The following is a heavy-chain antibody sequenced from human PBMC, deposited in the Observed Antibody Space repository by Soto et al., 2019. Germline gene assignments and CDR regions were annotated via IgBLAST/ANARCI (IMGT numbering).Heavy chain of an antibody. Sequence: EVQLVESGGGLIQPGGSLSLICAASGLSVTANYMTWVRQAPGTGLDWLSIVYRGGGTYYADSLKGRAIISRDGSRNMVFLQMNSLTAEDAGVYYCARRDDSETFDIWGRGTVVNVSS. CDR3: ARRDDSETFDI. CDR2: VYRGGGT. V-gene: IGHV3-53*01. D-gene: IGHD5-18*01. CDR1: GLSVTANY. J-gene: IGHJ3*02.